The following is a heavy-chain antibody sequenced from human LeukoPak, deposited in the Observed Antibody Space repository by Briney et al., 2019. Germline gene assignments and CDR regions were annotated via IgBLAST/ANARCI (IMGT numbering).Heavy chain of an antibody. J-gene: IGHJ6*03. CDR3: ASSDGAGNFSTSMKNYYMDV. D-gene: IGHD2/OR15-2a*01. CDR1: GGTFSSYA. Sequence: SVKVSCKASGGTFSSYAISWVRQAPGQGLEWMGGIIPIFGTANYAQKFQGRVTITTDESTSTAYMELSSLRSEDTAVYYCASSDGAGNFSTSMKNYYMDVWGKGTTVSVSS. CDR2: IIPIFGTA. V-gene: IGHV1-69*05.